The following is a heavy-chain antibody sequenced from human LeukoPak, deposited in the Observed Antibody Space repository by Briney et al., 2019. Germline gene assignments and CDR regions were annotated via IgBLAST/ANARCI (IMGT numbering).Heavy chain of an antibody. Sequence: GGSLRLSCAASGFTFSGYAMHWVRQAPGRGLEWVAVIAYDGSNKNYADSVKGRFTISRDNSKNTLYLQMNSLGLEDSAVYYCVRGRDTVVTLFDPWGQGTLVTVPS. D-gene: IGHD4-23*01. CDR2: IAYDGSNK. CDR1: GFTFSGYA. CDR3: VRGRDTVVTLFDP. V-gene: IGHV3-30*04. J-gene: IGHJ5*02.